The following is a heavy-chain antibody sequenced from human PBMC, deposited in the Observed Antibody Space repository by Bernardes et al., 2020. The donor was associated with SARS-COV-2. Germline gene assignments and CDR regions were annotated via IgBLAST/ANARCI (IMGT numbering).Heavy chain of an antibody. CDR3: AKDLWGDSSGYYYYYGMDV. CDR2: ISGSGGST. J-gene: IGHJ6*02. CDR1: GFTFSSYA. V-gene: IGHV3-23*01. D-gene: IGHD3-22*01. Sequence: GGSLRLSCAASGFTFSSYAMSWVRQAPGKGLEWVSAISGSGGSTYYADSVKGRFTISRDNSKNTLYLQMNSLGAEDTAVYYCAKDLWGDSSGYYYYYGMDVWGQGTTVTVSS.